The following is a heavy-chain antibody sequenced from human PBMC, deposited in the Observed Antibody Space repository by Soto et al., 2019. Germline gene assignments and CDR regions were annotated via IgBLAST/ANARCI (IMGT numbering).Heavy chain of an antibody. CDR3: ARDRGYR. CDR2: IYSGGST. Sequence: QLVESGGGLVQPGGSLRLSCAASGFSVSNNYMKWVRQAPGKGLEWVSLIYSGGSTYYADSVKGRFTISRDNSKNTLFLQMTRPRVEDTAVYYCARDRGYRWGQGTMVTVSS. V-gene: IGHV3-66*01. D-gene: IGHD5-12*01. J-gene: IGHJ3*01. CDR1: GFSVSNNY.